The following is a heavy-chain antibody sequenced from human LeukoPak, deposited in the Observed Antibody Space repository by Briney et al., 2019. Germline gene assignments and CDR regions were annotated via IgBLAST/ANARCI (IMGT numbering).Heavy chain of an antibody. CDR1: GGSFNGYY. CDR2: INHSGST. V-gene: IGHV4-34*01. Sequence: PSETLSLTCAVYGGSFNGYYWSWIRQPPGKGLEWIGEINHSGSTNYNPSLKSRVTISVDTSKNQFSLKLSSVTAADTAVYYCARGDRITIFGVVIIPVFDAFDIWGQGTMVTVSS. J-gene: IGHJ3*02. D-gene: IGHD3-3*01. CDR3: ARGDRITIFGVVIIPVFDAFDI.